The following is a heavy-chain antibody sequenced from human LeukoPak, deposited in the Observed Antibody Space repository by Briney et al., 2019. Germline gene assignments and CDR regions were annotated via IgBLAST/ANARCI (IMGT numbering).Heavy chain of an antibody. CDR3: VTYYFDSSGPKKNY. Sequence: SXXYWSWIRQPXGKXLEWIGEINHSGSTNYNPSLKSRVTISVDTSKKQFSLKLSSVTAADTAVYYCVTYYFDSSGPKKNYWGQGTLVTVSS. CDR1: SXXY. V-gene: IGHV4-34*01. J-gene: IGHJ4*02. CDR2: INHSGST. D-gene: IGHD3-22*01.